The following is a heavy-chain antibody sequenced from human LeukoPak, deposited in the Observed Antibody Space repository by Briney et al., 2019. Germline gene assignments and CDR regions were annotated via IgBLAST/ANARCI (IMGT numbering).Heavy chain of an antibody. J-gene: IGHJ4*02. D-gene: IGHD7-27*01. CDR3: ARHGVRTGPYFDY. CDR1: GGSISSSSYY. V-gene: IGHV4-39*01. Sequence: SETLSLTCTVSGGSISSSSYYWGWIRQPPGKGLEWIGSIYYSGSTYYNPSLKSRVTISVDTSKNQFSLKLSSVTAADTAVYYCARHGVRTGPYFDYWGQGTLVTVSS. CDR2: IYYSGST.